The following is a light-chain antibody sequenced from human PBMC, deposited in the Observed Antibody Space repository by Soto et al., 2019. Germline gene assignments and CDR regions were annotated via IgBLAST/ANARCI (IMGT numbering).Light chain of an antibody. J-gene: IGKJ5*01. CDR3: QQYNNWFSRT. Sequence: EIVMTQSPDTLSVSPGERATLSCRASQSVSGNLAWYQQKPGQAPRLLIYGASTRANGIPARFSGSGSGTEFTLTISSQQSEDFAVYYCQQYNNWFSRTFGQGTRLEIK. V-gene: IGKV3-15*01. CDR2: GAS. CDR1: QSVSGN.